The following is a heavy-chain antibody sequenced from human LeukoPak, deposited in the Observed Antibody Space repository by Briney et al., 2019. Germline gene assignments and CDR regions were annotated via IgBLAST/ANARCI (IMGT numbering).Heavy chain of an antibody. CDR3: ARGRKRSNWGSGVYYFDY. D-gene: IGHD7-27*01. CDR2: INHSGST. CDR1: GGSFSGYY. V-gene: IGHV4-34*01. Sequence: PSETLSLTCAVYGGSFSGYYWSWIRQPPGKGLEWIGEINHSGSTNYNPSLKSRVTISVDTSKNQFSLKLSSVTAADTAVYYCARGRKRSNWGSGVYYFDYWGQGTLVTVSS. J-gene: IGHJ4*02.